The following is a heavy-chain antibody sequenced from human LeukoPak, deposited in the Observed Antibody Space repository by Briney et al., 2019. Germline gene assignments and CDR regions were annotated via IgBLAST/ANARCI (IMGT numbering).Heavy chain of an antibody. D-gene: IGHD5-18*01. CDR3: ARGRGYSYGYIDY. Sequence: SETLSLTCAVYGGSFSGYYWSWIRQPPGKGLKWIGEVNHSGSTNYNPSLKSRVTISVDTSKNQFSLKLSSVTAADSAVYYCARGRGYSYGYIDYWGQGTLVTVSS. V-gene: IGHV4-34*01. CDR2: VNHSGST. CDR1: GGSFSGYY. J-gene: IGHJ4*02.